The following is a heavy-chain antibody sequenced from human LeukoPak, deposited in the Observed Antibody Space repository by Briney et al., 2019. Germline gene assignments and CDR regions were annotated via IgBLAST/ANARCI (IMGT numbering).Heavy chain of an antibody. D-gene: IGHD3-22*01. CDR2: INPNTGGT. V-gene: IGHV1-2*02. Sequence: ASLKVSCKASGYSFTGYYMHWVRQAPGQGLEWMGWINPNTGGTNYAQKFQGRVTMTRDTSISTAYMELTWLGSDDTAVYYCARDRGRGYNYDSGDFDFWGQGTLVTVSS. J-gene: IGHJ4*02. CDR1: GYSFTGYY. CDR3: ARDRGRGYNYDSGDFDF.